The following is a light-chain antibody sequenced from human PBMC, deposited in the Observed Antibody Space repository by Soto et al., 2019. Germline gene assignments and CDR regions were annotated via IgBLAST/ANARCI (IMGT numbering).Light chain of an antibody. Sequence: QSALTQAPSASETLGQRITLSCSGSTSNIGNNNVNWYQQVPGTAPKLLMYRNNLRPSGVPDRFSGSKSGTSASLAISVIQYEDEADYYCAAWDDSLSAWVFGGGITLTVL. J-gene: IGLJ3*02. CDR1: TSNIGNNN. V-gene: IGLV1-44*01. CDR2: RNN. CDR3: AAWDDSLSAWV.